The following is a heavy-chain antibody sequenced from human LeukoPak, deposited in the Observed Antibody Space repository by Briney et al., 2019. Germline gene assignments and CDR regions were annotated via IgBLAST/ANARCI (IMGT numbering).Heavy chain of an antibody. V-gene: IGHV4-34*01. CDR1: GGSFSGYY. D-gene: IGHD2-2*02. CDR3: ARGVWAAINWFDP. J-gene: IGHJ5*02. CDR2: INHSGST. Sequence: SETLSLTCAVYGGSFSGYYWSWIRQPPGKGLEWIGEINHSGSTNYNPSLKSRVTISVDTSKNQFSLKLSSVTAADTAVYYCARGVWAAINWFDPWGQGTLVTVSS.